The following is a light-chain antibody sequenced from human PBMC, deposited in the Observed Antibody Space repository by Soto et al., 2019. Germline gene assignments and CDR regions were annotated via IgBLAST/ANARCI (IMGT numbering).Light chain of an antibody. CDR1: SSDYGGYNY. V-gene: IGLV2-8*01. Sequence: QSALTQPPSASVSPVQSVTISCTGTSSDYGGYNYVSWYQQHPGKAPKLMIYEVSKRPSGVPDRFSGSQSGNTASLTVSGLQAEDEADYYCSSYAGSTTLVFGGGTNLTVL. J-gene: IGLJ2*01. CDR2: EVS. CDR3: SSYAGSTTLV.